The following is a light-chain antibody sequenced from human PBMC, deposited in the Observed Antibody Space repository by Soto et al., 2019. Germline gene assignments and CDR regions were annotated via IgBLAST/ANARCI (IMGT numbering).Light chain of an antibody. CDR1: QGIEND. J-gene: IGKJ1*01. Sequence: AIQMTQSPSSLSASVGDRVTITCRASQGIENDLGWYQQKPGKAPKLLIYATSSLQSGVPSRFSGSRSGTDFTLTISSLQPEDFATYFCQQDYNYPWTFGQGTKVEIK. V-gene: IGKV1-6*01. CDR2: ATS. CDR3: QQDYNYPWT.